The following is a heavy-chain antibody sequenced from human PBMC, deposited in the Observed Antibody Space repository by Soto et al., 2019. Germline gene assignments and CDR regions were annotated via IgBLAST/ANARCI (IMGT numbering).Heavy chain of an antibody. CDR1: GGSISSGGYS. CDR3: ARAIGWFGELLGGYYFDY. CDR2: IYHSGST. D-gene: IGHD3-10*01. J-gene: IGHJ4*02. Sequence: QLQLQESGSGLVKPSQTLSLTCAVSGGSISSGGYSWSWIRQPPGKGLEWIWYIYHSGSTYYNPSLKSRVTISVDRSKNQFSLKLSSVTAADTAVYYCARAIGWFGELLGGYYFDYWGQGTLVTVSS. V-gene: IGHV4-30-2*01.